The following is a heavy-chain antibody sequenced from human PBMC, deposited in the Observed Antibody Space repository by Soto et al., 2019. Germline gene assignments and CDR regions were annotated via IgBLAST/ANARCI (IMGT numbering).Heavy chain of an antibody. D-gene: IGHD3-3*01. Sequence: GGSLRLSCAASGFTFSNAWMTWVRQAPGKGLEWVGHIKSKTGGGTIDYAAPVKGRFTISRDDSKNTVYLQMNSLKTEDTAVYSCTDGRFYWGQGTLVTVSS. CDR1: GFTFSNAW. CDR3: TDGRFY. CDR2: IKSKTGGGTI. J-gene: IGHJ4*02. V-gene: IGHV3-15*01.